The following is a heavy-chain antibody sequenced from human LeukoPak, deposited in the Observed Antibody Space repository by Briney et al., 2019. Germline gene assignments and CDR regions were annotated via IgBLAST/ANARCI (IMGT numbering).Heavy chain of an antibody. Sequence: GGSLRLSCAASGFSFSSFGMSWVRRAPGKGLEWVSVIFGSGFTTYYADSVRGRFIISRDNSQNRLFLQVNSLRVEDTAVYYCARGLGEFASAPDSWGQGTLVTVSS. V-gene: IGHV3-23*01. J-gene: IGHJ5*01. CDR3: ARGLGEFASAPDS. D-gene: IGHD6-6*01. CDR1: GFSFSSFG. CDR2: IFGSGFTT.